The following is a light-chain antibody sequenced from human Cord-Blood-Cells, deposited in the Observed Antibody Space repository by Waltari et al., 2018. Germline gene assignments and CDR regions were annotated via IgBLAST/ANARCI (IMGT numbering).Light chain of an antibody. Sequence: SYELTQPPSVSVSPGQTARITCSGDALPTQYAYWYQQKPGQAPVLVIYKDSGGPAGIPERFSGSSSGTTVTLTISGVQAEDEADYYCQSADSSGTYVFGTGTKVTVL. CDR1: ALPTQY. CDR3: QSADSSGTYV. J-gene: IGLJ1*01. V-gene: IGLV3-25*03. CDR2: KDS.